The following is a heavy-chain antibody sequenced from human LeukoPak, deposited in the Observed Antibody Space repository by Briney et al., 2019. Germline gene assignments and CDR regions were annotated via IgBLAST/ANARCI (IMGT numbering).Heavy chain of an antibody. CDR2: INPNSGGT. D-gene: IGHD5-24*01. CDR3: ASAPPWLQFDY. CDR1: GYTFTGYY. Sequence: GASVKVSCKASGYTFTGYYMHWVRQAPGQGLEWMGWINPNSGGTNYVQKFQGRVTMTRDTSISTAYMELSRLRSDDTAVYYCASAPPWLQFDYWGQGTLVTVSS. V-gene: IGHV1-2*02. J-gene: IGHJ4*02.